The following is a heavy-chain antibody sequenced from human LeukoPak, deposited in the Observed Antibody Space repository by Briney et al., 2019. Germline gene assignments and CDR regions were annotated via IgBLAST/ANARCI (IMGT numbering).Heavy chain of an antibody. V-gene: IGHV4-59*01. J-gene: IGHJ3*02. CDR2: IYYSCST. CDR1: GSSISSYY. Sequence: SETLSLTCTVSGSSISSYYWSWIRQPPGKGLEWFWYIYYSCSTNYNPSLKSRVTISVDTSKNKFSLKLSSETAADTAVYCRARVRGKAFDIWGQGTMVTVSS. CDR3: ARVRGKAFDI. D-gene: IGHD3-10*01.